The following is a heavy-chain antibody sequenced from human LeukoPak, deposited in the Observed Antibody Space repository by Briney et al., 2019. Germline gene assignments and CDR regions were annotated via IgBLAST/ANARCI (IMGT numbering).Heavy chain of an antibody. Sequence: GGSLRLSCAASGFTFSDYYMSWIRQAPGKGLEWVSYISSSGSTIYYADSVKGRFTISRDNAKNSLYLQMNSLRAEDTAVYYCARAGYCGGDCYFWASSYYYYMDVWGKGTTVTVSS. CDR2: ISSSGSTI. CDR1: GFTFSDYY. D-gene: IGHD2-21*02. CDR3: ARAGYCGGDCYFWASSYYYYMDV. V-gene: IGHV3-11*04. J-gene: IGHJ6*03.